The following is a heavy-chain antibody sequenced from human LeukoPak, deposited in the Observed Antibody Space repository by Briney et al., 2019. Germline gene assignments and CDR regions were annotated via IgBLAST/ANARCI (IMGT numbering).Heavy chain of an antibody. Sequence: ASVKVSCKAFGYTFTDYYMNWVRRAPGQGLQWMGWINPNSGGANYAQKFQGRVTMTRDTSISTAYMELSRLRSDDTALYYCARGPSQIMENYMDVWGKGTTVTVSS. CDR3: ARGPSQIMENYMDV. V-gene: IGHV1-2*02. D-gene: IGHD3-16*01. CDR2: INPNSGGA. J-gene: IGHJ6*03. CDR1: GYTFTDYY.